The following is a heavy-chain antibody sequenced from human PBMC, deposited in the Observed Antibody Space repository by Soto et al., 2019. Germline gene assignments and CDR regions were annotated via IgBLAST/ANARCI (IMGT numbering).Heavy chain of an antibody. CDR3: AKGDIVVVPAAIPPIE. D-gene: IGHD2-2*01. CDR1: GFTFSSYA. CDR2: ISGSGGST. J-gene: IGHJ4*02. Sequence: GESPKISCAASGFTFSSYAMSWVRQAPGKGLEWVSAISGSGGSTYYADSVKGRFTISRDNSKNTLYLQMNSLRAEDTAVYYCAKGDIVVVPAAIPPIEWGQGTLVTVSS. V-gene: IGHV3-23*01.